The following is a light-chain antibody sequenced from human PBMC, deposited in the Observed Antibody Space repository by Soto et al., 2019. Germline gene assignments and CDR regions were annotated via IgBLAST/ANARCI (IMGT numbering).Light chain of an antibody. CDR2: DAS. V-gene: IGKV3-11*01. CDR1: QSVSSH. Sequence: EIVLTQSPATLSLSPGERAALSCRAIQSVSSHLAWYQQKPGQAPRLLIYDASNMATGIPARFSGSGSGTDFTLIISSLEPEELAVYYCQQRSNWPRTFGGGTKVEIK. J-gene: IGKJ4*01. CDR3: QQRSNWPRT.